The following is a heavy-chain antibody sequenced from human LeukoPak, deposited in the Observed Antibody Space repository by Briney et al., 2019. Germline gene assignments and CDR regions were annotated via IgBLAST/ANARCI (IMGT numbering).Heavy chain of an antibody. Sequence: PSETLSLTCIVSGGSISSYYWSWIRQPAGKGLEWIGRISAGGGTNYISSLKSRVTLSVDTSKNQFSLKLTSVTAADTAVYYCARGRTYYYDTSGYYPSIYYGMDVWGQGTTVIVSS. CDR1: GGSISSYY. V-gene: IGHV4-4*07. CDR2: ISAGGGT. CDR3: ARGRTYYYDTSGYYPSIYYGMDV. D-gene: IGHD3-22*01. J-gene: IGHJ6*02.